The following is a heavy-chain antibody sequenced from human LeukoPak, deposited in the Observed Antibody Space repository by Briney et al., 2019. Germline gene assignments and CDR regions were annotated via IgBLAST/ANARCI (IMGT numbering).Heavy chain of an antibody. CDR2: ISGSGGST. V-gene: IGHV3-23*01. Sequence: PGGSLGLSCAASGFTFSGFAMSWVRQAPGKGLEWVSAISGSGGSTYYADSVKGRFTISRDNSKNTLYLQMNSLRAEDTAVYYCAKRRGHLIHSSSWYDYWGQGTLVTVSS. CDR1: GFTFSGFA. J-gene: IGHJ4*02. D-gene: IGHD6-13*01. CDR3: AKRRGHLIHSSSWYDY.